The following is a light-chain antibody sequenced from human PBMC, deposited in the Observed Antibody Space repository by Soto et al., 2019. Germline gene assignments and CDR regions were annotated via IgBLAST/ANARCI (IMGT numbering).Light chain of an antibody. J-gene: IGKJ1*01. CDR2: AAS. CDR1: QGVDNF. V-gene: IGKV1-17*03. Sequence: DIQMTQSPSAMSASVGDRVTITCRASQGVDNFLVWLQLKPGKDPERLIYAASSLQSGVPSRFSGSGSGTAFTLTISNLQPEDFASYYCQQYNSYSRTFGQGTKVDIK. CDR3: QQYNSYSRT.